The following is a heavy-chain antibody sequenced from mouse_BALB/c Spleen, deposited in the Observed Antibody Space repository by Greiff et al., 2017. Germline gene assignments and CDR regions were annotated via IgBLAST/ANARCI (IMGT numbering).Heavy chain of an antibody. CDR1: GYTFTSYW. J-gene: IGHJ2*01. Sequence: QVQLQQSGAELAKPGASVKMSCKASGYTFTSYWMHWVKQRPGQGLEWIGYINPSTGYTEYNQKFKDKATLTADKSSSTAYMQLSSLTSEDSAVYYCARSYDGYYENYFDYWGQGTTLTVSS. D-gene: IGHD2-3*01. V-gene: IGHV1-7*01. CDR2: INPSTGYT. CDR3: ARSYDGYYENYFDY.